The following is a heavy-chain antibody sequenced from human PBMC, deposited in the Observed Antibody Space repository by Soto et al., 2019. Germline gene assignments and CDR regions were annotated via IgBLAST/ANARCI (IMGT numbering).Heavy chain of an antibody. J-gene: IGHJ4*02. CDR3: AKDLRGVPPYYFDY. CDR1: GFTFSSYG. D-gene: IGHD3-10*01. Sequence: HPGGSLRLSCAASGFTFSSYGMHWVRQAPGKGLEWVAVISYDGSNKYYADSVKGRFTISRDNSKNTLYLQMNSLRAEDTAVYYCAKDLRGVPPYYFDYWGQGTLVTVSS. V-gene: IGHV3-30*18. CDR2: ISYDGSNK.